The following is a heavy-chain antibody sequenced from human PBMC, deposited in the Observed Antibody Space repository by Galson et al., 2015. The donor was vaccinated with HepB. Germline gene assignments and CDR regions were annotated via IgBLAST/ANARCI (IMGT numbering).Heavy chain of an antibody. CDR1: GFTFSSYS. V-gene: IGHV3-21*01. D-gene: IGHD3-22*01. J-gene: IGHJ4*02. Sequence: SLRLSCAASGFTFSSYSMNWVRQAPGKGLEWVSSISSNSSYIYYADSVKGRFTISRDNAKNSLYLQMKRLRDEDTAVYYCARDSAPPGYYEPSDYWGQGTLVTVSS. CDR2: ISSNSSYI. CDR3: ARDSAPPGYYEPSDY.